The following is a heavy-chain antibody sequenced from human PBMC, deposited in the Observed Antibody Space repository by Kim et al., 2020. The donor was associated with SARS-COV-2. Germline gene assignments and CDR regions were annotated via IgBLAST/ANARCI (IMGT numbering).Heavy chain of an antibody. Sequence: ASVKVSCKVSGYTLSELSIHWVRQAPGKGLEWMGGFDPENGETIYAQKFQGRVTMTEDTSTDTPYMELSGLRSEDTAVYYCATWSSTVTNHDAFDIWGQG. CDR3: ATWSSTVTNHDAFDI. J-gene: IGHJ3*02. D-gene: IGHD4-17*01. V-gene: IGHV1-24*01. CDR1: GYTLSELS. CDR2: FDPENGET.